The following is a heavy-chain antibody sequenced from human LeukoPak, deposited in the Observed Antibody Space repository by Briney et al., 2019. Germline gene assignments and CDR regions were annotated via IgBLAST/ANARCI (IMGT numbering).Heavy chain of an antibody. CDR3: AREPNYYDILTGYYFRYFDY. Sequence: GRSLRLSCAASGSTFSSYGMHWVRQAPGKGLEWVAVIWYDGSNKYYADSVKGRFTISRDNSKNTLYLQMNSLRAEDTAVYYCAREPNYYDILTGYYFRYFDYWGQGTLVTVSS. V-gene: IGHV3-33*01. D-gene: IGHD3-9*01. CDR1: GSTFSSYG. CDR2: IWYDGSNK. J-gene: IGHJ4*02.